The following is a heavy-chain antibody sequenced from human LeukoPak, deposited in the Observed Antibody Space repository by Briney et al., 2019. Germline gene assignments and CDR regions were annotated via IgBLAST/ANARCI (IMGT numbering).Heavy chain of an antibody. CDR2: IYSGSATT. CDR1: GGFIRSRRHF. D-gene: IGHD3-10*01. J-gene: IGHJ6*02. CDR3: AVSPRGDYYCLDV. V-gene: IGHV4-39*01. Sequence: SETLSHTCIVSGGFIRSRRHFWGWIRQSPGKGLEWIGCIYSGSATTSYNASLKNRVTISLDIPKNPLSLKLTSVTVADAAVYFCAVSPRGDYYCLDVWGQGTTVTDSS.